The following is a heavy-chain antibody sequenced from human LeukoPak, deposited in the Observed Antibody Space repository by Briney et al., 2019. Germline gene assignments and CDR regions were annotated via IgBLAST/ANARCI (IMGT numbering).Heavy chain of an antibody. D-gene: IGHD3-3*01. V-gene: IGHV4-30-2*01. J-gene: IGHJ4*02. CDR1: GGSISSGGYY. CDR2: IYHSGST. CDR3: ARDQQDLSPHFDY. Sequence: PSETLSLTCTVSGGSISSGGYYWSWIRQPPGKGLEWIGYIYHSGSTYCNPSLKSRVTISVDRSKNQFSLKLSSVTAADTAVYYCARDQQDLSPHFDYWGQGTLVTVSS.